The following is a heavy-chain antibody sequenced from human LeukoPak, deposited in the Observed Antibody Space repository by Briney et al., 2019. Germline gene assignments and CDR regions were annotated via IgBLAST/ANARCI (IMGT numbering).Heavy chain of an antibody. Sequence: GGSLRLSCAASGFTFSHAWMSWVRQAPGKGLEWIGRIVSNTEGGTRDYAAPVKGRFTISRDGSKNTLYLQRNSLKTEDTAVYHCITGIRSGYYVYWGQGTLVTVSS. CDR1: GFTFSHAW. CDR3: ITGIRSGYYVY. D-gene: IGHD3-22*01. J-gene: IGHJ4*02. CDR2: IVSNTEGGTR. V-gene: IGHV3-15*04.